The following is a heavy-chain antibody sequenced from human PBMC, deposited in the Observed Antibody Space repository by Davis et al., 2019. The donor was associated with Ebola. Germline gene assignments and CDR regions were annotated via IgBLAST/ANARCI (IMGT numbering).Heavy chain of an antibody. D-gene: IGHD4-23*01. J-gene: IGHJ4*02. CDR1: GASISPYH. V-gene: IGHV4-59*08. CDR2: ASHSGST. CDR3: ARHLSYGGNPGKYYFDL. Sequence: MPSETLSLTCTVSGASISPYHWSWIRQPPGTGLEWIGYASHSGSTNYNPSLKSRVTMSVNTPKIQVTLKLTSVTAADAAVYYCARHLSYGGNPGKYYFDLWGQGTLVTVSS.